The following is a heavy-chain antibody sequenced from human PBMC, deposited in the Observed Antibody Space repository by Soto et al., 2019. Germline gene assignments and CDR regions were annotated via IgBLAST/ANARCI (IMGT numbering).Heavy chain of an antibody. J-gene: IGHJ4*02. CDR1: GGSISSSNW. V-gene: IGHV4-4*02. CDR2: IYHSGST. D-gene: IGHD3-16*02. Sequence: SETLSLTCAVSGGSISSSNWWSWVRQPPGKGLEWIGEIYHSGSTNYNPSPKSRVTISVDKSKNQFSLKLSSVTAADTAVYYCARDAWGSYRYTGGTYYFDYWGQGTLVTVSS. CDR3: ARDAWGSYRYTGGTYYFDY.